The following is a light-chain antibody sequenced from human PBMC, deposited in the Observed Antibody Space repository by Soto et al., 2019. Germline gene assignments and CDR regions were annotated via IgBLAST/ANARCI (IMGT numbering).Light chain of an antibody. CDR1: QGISNY. V-gene: IGKV1-27*01. CDR3: LQHYNSSWT. J-gene: IGKJ1*01. Sequence: IQMTQSPSSLSASVGDRVTITCRASQGISNYLAWYQQKPGKVPKLLIYAASTLQSGVPSRFSGSGSVTDFTLAITGLHPEDFATYFCLQHYNSSWTFGQGTKVDIK. CDR2: AAS.